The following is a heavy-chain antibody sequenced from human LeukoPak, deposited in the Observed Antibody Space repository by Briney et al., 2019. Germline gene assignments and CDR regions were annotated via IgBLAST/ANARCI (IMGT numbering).Heavy chain of an antibody. CDR3: ARVQEGFGGSDY. J-gene: IGHJ4*02. V-gene: IGHV1-8*01. CDR1: GYTFTSYD. Sequence: ASVKVSCKASGYTFTSYDINWVRQATGQGLEWMGWMNPNSGNTGYAQKFQGRVTMTRNTSISTAYMELSSLRSEDTAVYYCARVQEGFGGSDYWGQGTLVTVSS. D-gene: IGHD3-10*01. CDR2: MNPNSGNT.